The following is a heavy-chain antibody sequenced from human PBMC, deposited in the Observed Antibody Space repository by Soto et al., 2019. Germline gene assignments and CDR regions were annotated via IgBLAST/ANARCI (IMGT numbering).Heavy chain of an antibody. J-gene: IGHJ1*01. D-gene: IGHD3-16*01. CDR1: GFTFRSYV. CDR3: ARWGTTGGLDV. CDR2: TSYDGSNK. Sequence: QVQLVESGGGVVQPGTSLRVSCVGSGFTFRSYVIHWVRQAPGKGLEWVALTSYDGSNKYYGDSVRGRFTISRDNPRNTVDLQMDSLRVEDTALYYCARWGTTGGLDVWGQGTLVSVSS. V-gene: IGHV3-30*19.